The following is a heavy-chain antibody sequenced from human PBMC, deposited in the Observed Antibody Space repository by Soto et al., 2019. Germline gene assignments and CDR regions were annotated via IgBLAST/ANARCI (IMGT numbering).Heavy chain of an antibody. D-gene: IGHD2-8*01. Sequence: GGSLRLSCAASGFTFSSHAMGWLRQPPGTGPEWVAFVDGSGGDTFYADSVKGRFIISRDNSDNSLYLHMNSLRAGDTGRYFCAKEIFAAAYAATSAFDLWGQGTLVTVSS. CDR3: AKEIFAAAYAATSAFDL. V-gene: IGHV3-23*01. J-gene: IGHJ4*02. CDR2: VDGSGGDT. CDR1: GFTFSSHA.